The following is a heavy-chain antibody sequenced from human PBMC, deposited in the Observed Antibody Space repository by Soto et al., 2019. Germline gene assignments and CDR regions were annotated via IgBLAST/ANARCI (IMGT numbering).Heavy chain of an antibody. CDR3: ARHVPRAERGADTYFDY. D-gene: IGHD3-10*01. CDR2: IYPGDSDT. J-gene: IGHJ4*02. CDR1: GYSFTSYW. V-gene: IGHV5-51*01. Sequence: GESLKISCKGSGYSFTSYWIGWVRQMPGKGLEWMGIIYPGDSDTRYSPSFQGQVTISADKSISTAYLQWSSLKASDTAMYYCARHVPRAERGADTYFDYWGQGTLVTVSS.